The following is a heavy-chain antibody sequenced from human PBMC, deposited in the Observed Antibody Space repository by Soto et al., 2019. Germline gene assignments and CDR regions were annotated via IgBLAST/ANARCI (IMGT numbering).Heavy chain of an antibody. Sequence: EVQLVESGGGLVQPGGSPRLSCAASGFVFSSYHMNWVRQAPGKGLEWISYISSSSDNIYYADSVRGRFTISRDNAKNSLYLQMNSRRAEDTAVYYCARDKGYCSSTSCYYDYYMDVWGKGTTVTVSS. V-gene: IGHV3-48*01. CDR2: ISSSSDNI. CDR1: GFVFSSYH. CDR3: ARDKGYCSSTSCYYDYYMDV. D-gene: IGHD2-2*01. J-gene: IGHJ6*03.